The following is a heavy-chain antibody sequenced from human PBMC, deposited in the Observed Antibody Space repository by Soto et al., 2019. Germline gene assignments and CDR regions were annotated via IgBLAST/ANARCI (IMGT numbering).Heavy chain of an antibody. CDR2: ISGSGDST. J-gene: IGHJ4*02. D-gene: IGHD1-26*01. CDR3: ARRGSGSYYDY. CDR1: GFTFSSYA. Sequence: EVQLLESGGGLVQPGGSLRLSCAASGFTFSSYAMRWVRQAPGKGLEWVSAISGSGDSTYYADSVKGRFTISRDNSKNTLYLQMNSLRAEDTAVYYCARRGSGSYYDYWGRGTLVIVSS. V-gene: IGHV3-23*01.